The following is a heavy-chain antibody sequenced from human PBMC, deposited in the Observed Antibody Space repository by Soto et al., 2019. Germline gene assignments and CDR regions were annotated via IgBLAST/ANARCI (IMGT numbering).Heavy chain of an antibody. D-gene: IGHD3-10*01. CDR1: GGTFNNYA. CDR2: IIPTFGTG. V-gene: IGHV1-69*01. CDR3: ASFDGTLVRGGRSSPYEMDV. Sequence: QVLLVQSGPEVKKPGSSVKVSCKASGGTFNNYAINWVRQAPGKELEWMGGIIPTFGTGNHAQKFQGRVTITADEPTTTAYMELNTLRSEDTAIYYCASFDGTLVRGGRSSPYEMDVWGQGTTVIVSS. J-gene: IGHJ6*02.